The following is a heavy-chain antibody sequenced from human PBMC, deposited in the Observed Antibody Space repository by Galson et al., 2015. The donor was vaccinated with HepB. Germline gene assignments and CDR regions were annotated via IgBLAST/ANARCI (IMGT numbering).Heavy chain of an antibody. Sequence: SLRLSCAASGFTFSSYSMNWVRQAPGKGLEWVSSISSSSSYIYYADSVKGRFTISRDNAKNSLYLQMNSLRAEDTAVYYCARAILSIAAHPMRNNWFDPWGQGTLVTVSS. CDR2: ISSSSSYI. CDR1: GFTFSSYS. D-gene: IGHD6-6*01. CDR3: ARAILSIAAHPMRNNWFDP. J-gene: IGHJ5*02. V-gene: IGHV3-21*01.